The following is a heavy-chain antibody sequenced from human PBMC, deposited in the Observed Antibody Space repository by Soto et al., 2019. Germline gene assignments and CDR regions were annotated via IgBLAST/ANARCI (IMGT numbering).Heavy chain of an antibody. CDR3: TTPPRPLYSSGWYGGTFDY. Sequence: GGSLRLSCSASGFTFSNAWMSWVRQAPGKGLEWFGRIKSKTDGGTTDYAAPVKGRFTISRDDSKNTLYLQMNSLKTEDTAVYYCTTPPRPLYSSGWYGGTFDYWGQGTLVTVSS. J-gene: IGHJ4*02. V-gene: IGHV3-15*01. D-gene: IGHD6-19*01. CDR2: IKSKTDGGTT. CDR1: GFTFSNAW.